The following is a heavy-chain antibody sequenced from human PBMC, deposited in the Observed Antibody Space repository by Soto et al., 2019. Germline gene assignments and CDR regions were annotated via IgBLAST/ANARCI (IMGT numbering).Heavy chain of an antibody. CDR2: LDCDDDK. CDR3: ARSQLESYGYSGYYYYGMDV. V-gene: IGHV2-70*11. Sequence: SGPTLVKPTQTLTLTCTFSGFSLSTSGMCVSWIRQPPGKALEWLARLDCDDDKYYSTSLKTRLTISKDTSKNQGVLPMTNMDPVDTATYYCARSQLESYGYSGYYYYGMDVWGQGTTVTVSS. CDR1: GFSLSTSGMC. J-gene: IGHJ6*02. D-gene: IGHD5-18*01.